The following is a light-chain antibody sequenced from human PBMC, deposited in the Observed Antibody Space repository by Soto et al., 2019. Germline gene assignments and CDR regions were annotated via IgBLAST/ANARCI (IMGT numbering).Light chain of an antibody. CDR3: QQYNKWPLT. CDR1: QSVSSN. Sequence: ETVMTQSPATLSVSPGERATLSCRASQSVSSNLTWYQQKPGQAPRLLIYGASTRPSSIPARFSGSGSATDFTLTITSLQSEDFAFYYCQQYNKWPLTFGGGTKLEIK. V-gene: IGKV3-15*01. CDR2: GAS. J-gene: IGKJ4*01.